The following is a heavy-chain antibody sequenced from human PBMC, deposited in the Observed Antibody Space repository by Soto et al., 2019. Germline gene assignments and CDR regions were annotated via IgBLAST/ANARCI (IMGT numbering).Heavy chain of an antibody. V-gene: IGHV4-39*07. J-gene: IGHJ4*02. CDR3: ARDKITGLFDY. CDR2: IYYSGST. Sequence: SETLSLTCTVSGGSISSSSYYWGWIRQPPGKGLEWIGSIYYSGSTNYNPSPKSRVTISVDTSKNQFSLKLSSVTAADTAVYYCARDKITGLFDYWGQGTLVTVS. CDR1: GGSISSSSYY. D-gene: IGHD2-8*02.